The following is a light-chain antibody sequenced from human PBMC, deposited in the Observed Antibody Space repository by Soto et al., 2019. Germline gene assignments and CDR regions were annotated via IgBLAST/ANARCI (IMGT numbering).Light chain of an antibody. CDR1: QSVSSSY. J-gene: IGKJ2*01. V-gene: IGKV3-20*01. Sequence: EIVLTQSPGTLFLSPGERATLSCRASQSVSSSYLAWYQQKPGQAPRLLIYGASSRATGIPDRFSGSGSGTDFTLTISRLEPEYFAEYYCQQYGSSPPEYTFGQGTKLEIK. CDR2: GAS. CDR3: QQYGSSPPEYT.